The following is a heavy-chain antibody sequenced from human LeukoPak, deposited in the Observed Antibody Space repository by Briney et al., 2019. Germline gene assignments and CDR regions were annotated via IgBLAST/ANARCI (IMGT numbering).Heavy chain of an antibody. J-gene: IGHJ3*02. CDR1: GFTFSSYS. CDR3: ARVARTGAFDI. Sequence: GGSLRLSCAASGFTFSSYSMNWVRQAPGKGLEWVSSISSSSSYIYYAASVKGRFTISRDNTKNSLYLQMNSLRAEDTAVYYCARVARTGAFDIWGQGTMVTVSS. V-gene: IGHV3-21*01. CDR2: ISSSSSYI. D-gene: IGHD1-1*01.